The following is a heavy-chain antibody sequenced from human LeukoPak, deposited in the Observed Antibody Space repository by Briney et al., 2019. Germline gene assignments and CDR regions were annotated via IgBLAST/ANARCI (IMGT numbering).Heavy chain of an antibody. D-gene: IGHD6-6*01. CDR3: ARTEYSSSSIDY. J-gene: IGHJ4*02. V-gene: IGHV1-8*01. CDR2: MNPNSGNT. CDR1: GYTFTSYY. Sequence: GASLKVSSKASGYTFTSYYINWVRQATGQGLEWMGWMNPNSGNTGYAQKFQGRVTMTRNTSISTAYMELSSLRSEDTAVYYCARTEYSSSSIDYWGQGTLVTVSS.